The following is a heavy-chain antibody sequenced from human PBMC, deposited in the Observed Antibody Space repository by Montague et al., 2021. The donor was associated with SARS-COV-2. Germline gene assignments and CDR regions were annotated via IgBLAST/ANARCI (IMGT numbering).Heavy chain of an antibody. CDR1: GGSISSSSYY. Sequence: SETLSLTCTVSGGSISSSSYYWGWIRQPPGKGLEWIGSIYYSGSTYYNPSLKSRVTISVDTSKNQFSLKLSSVTAADTAVYYCARHLRYGGCHYLDYWGQGTLVTASS. J-gene: IGHJ4*02. CDR3: ARHLRYGGCHYLDY. CDR2: IYYSGST. D-gene: IGHD1-26*01. V-gene: IGHV4-39*01.